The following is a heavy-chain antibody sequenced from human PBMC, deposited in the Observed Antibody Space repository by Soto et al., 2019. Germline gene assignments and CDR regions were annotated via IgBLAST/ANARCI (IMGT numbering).Heavy chain of an antibody. D-gene: IGHD2-21*02. J-gene: IGHJ6*02. V-gene: IGHV3-11*04. Sequence: GGSLRLSCTGSGFDFGDYYMSWIRQAPGKGLEWVSYIDSGDGTTYYTDSVEGRFTISRDNARNSVSLQMNSLRAEDTAVYFCAREETAWPLAYGLDVWGQGTTVTVSS. CDR2: IDSGDGTT. CDR3: AREETAWPLAYGLDV. CDR1: GFDFGDYY.